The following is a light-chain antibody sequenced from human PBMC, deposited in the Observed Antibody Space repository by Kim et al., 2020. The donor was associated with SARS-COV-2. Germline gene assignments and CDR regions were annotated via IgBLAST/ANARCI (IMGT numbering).Light chain of an antibody. Sequence: SPGERATLSCRASQSVRNNYLAGYQQKPGQAPRHLIYGASSRASGIPDRFSGSGSGTDFTLTISRLEPEDFVVYFCQQYGDSPWRFGQGTKVDIK. CDR1: QSVRNNY. CDR2: GAS. CDR3: QQYGDSPWR. V-gene: IGKV3-20*01. J-gene: IGKJ1*01.